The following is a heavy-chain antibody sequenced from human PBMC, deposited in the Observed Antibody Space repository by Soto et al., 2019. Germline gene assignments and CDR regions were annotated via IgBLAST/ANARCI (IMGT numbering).Heavy chain of an antibody. D-gene: IGHD3-9*01. CDR1: GFTFSSYW. V-gene: IGHV3-7*01. CDR2: IKQDGSEK. Sequence: GGSLRLSCAASGFTFSSYWMSWVRQAPGKGLEWVANIKQDGSEKYYVDSVKGRFTISRDNAKNSLYLQMNSLRAEDTAVYYCARDGLLRYFDWLSTWGQGALVTVSS. J-gene: IGHJ4*02. CDR3: ARDGLLRYFDWLST.